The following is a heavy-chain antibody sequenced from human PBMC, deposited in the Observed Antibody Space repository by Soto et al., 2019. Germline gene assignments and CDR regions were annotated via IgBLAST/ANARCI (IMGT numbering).Heavy chain of an antibody. CDR2: ISGTSSYT. Sequence: GGSLRLSCSASGFTFSASYMSWVRQAPGKGLEWISYISGTSSYTTYADSVKGRFTISRDNAKNSLYLQMDSLRVEDTAVYYCARDGRPSNGRYLPNYSSYYGMDVWGQATTVTVSS. CDR1: GFTFSASY. J-gene: IGHJ6*02. V-gene: IGHV3-11*06. CDR3: ARDGRPSNGRYLPNYSSYYGMDV. D-gene: IGHD3-10*01.